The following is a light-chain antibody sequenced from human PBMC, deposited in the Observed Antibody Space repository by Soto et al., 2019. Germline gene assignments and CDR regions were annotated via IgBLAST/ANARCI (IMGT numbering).Light chain of an antibody. CDR2: GNS. Sequence: QSVLTQPPSVSGAPGQRVTISCTGSSSNIGAGYDVHWYQQLPGTAPKLLIYGNSNRPSGVPDRFSGSKSGTSASLAITGRQAEDEADDSCQSYASSLGGNVVFGGGTKLTVL. V-gene: IGLV1-40*01. CDR3: QSYASSLGGNVV. CDR1: SSNIGAGYD. J-gene: IGLJ2*01.